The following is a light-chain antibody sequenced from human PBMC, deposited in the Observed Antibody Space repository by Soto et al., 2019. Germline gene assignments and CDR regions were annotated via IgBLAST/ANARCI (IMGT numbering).Light chain of an antibody. CDR2: DAS. CDR3: HQRQYWPPIT. V-gene: IGKV3-11*01. J-gene: IGKJ5*01. Sequence: VVLTQSPATLSFSPGERATLSCRTSLSVSVYLDWYQQKPGQAPRLIISDASNRATGIPARFSGSGSGTDFTLTISSLEPEDFAVYYCHQRQYWPPITFGQGTRLEIK. CDR1: LSVSVY.